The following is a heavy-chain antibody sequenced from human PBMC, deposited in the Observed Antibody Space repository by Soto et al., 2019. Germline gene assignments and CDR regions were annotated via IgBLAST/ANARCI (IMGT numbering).Heavy chain of an antibody. Sequence: GGSLRLSCAASGFTFSSYSMNWVRQAPGKGLEWVSYISSTGSTMYYADSVRGRFTISRDNAKNSLYLQMNSLRAEDTAVYYCARENPVRFYDYITHWGQGTLVTVSS. D-gene: IGHD3-16*01. CDR3: ARENPVRFYDYITH. CDR2: ISSTGSTM. J-gene: IGHJ4*02. CDR1: GFTFSSYS. V-gene: IGHV3-48*01.